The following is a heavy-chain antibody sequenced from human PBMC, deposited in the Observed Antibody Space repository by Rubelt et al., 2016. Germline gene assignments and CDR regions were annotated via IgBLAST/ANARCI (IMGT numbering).Heavy chain of an antibody. CDR3: AVRQDSTPWDY. Sequence: EVQLVESGGGLVQPGGSLRLSCAASGFTFSSYAMHWVRQAPGKGLEYVSAISSNGGSTYYANSVKGRFTISRDNSKNTLYLQMGSLRAEDTAVYYCAVRQDSTPWDYWGQGTLVTVSS. J-gene: IGHJ4*02. CDR1: GFTFSSYA. D-gene: IGHD2-2*01. V-gene: IGHV3-64*01. CDR2: ISSNGGST.